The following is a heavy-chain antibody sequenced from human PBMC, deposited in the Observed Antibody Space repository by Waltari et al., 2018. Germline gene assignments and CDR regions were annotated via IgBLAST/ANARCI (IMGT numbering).Heavy chain of an antibody. D-gene: IGHD1-26*01. J-gene: IGHJ4*02. V-gene: IGHV1-2*02. CDR3: ARVRIAVGATIDF. CDR1: GYTFTDYY. Sequence: QVQLVQSGAEVKKPGASVKVSCKSSGYTFTDYYIQWVRQAPGQGLEWMGWINSNNGGTNYAQKFRGRITITRDTSISAAYMELSSLTSGDAAIYYCARVRIAVGATIDFWGQGTLVAVSS. CDR2: INSNNGGT.